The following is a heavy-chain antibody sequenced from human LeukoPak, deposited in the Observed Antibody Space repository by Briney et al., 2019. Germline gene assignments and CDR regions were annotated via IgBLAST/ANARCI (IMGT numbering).Heavy chain of an antibody. Sequence: GESLVISFKGPGYSFISYWITWVRQMPGKGLGWMGRIDPSDSYTNYSPSFQGHVTISADKSISTAYLQWSSLKASDTAMYYCARPRTNYYDSGSYENWGQGTLGTVS. D-gene: IGHD3-10*01. J-gene: IGHJ4*02. CDR3: ARPRTNYYDSGSYEN. CDR2: IDPSDSYT. CDR1: GYSFISYW. V-gene: IGHV5-10-1*01.